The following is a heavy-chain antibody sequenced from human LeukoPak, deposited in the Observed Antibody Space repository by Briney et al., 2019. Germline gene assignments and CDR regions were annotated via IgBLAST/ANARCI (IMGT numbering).Heavy chain of an antibody. CDR3: ALRDYVWGSYRYTENYFDY. V-gene: IGHV4-38-2*02. CDR1: GYSISSGYY. CDR2: IYHSGST. Sequence: SETLSLTRTVSGYSISSGYYWGWIRQPPGKGLEWIGSIYHSGSTYYNPSLRSRVTISVDTSKNQFSLKLSSVTAADTAVYYCALRDYVWGSYRYTENYFDYWGQGTLVTVSS. D-gene: IGHD3-16*02. J-gene: IGHJ4*02.